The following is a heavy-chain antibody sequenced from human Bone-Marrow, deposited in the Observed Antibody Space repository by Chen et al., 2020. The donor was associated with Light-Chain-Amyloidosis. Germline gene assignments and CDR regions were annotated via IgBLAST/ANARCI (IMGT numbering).Heavy chain of an antibody. J-gene: IGHJ5*02. CDR1: GFSFRSYW. CDR3: AGDGGWFDP. D-gene: IGHD3-16*01. CDR2: MKEVGSDK. V-gene: IGHV3-7*01. Sequence: EVQLVESGGGLVQPGGSLRLSCAASGFSFRSYWRTWVRQVSGKGLEWVAKMKEVGSDKYYVDAVKCRFTITRDNAKTSLYRRMNNLRVEDTAVDYCAGDGGWFDPGGQGTLVTVSS.